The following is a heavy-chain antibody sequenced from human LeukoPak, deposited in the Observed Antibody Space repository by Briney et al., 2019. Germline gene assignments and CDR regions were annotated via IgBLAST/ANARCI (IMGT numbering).Heavy chain of an antibody. CDR2: IYTSGST. Sequence: PSETLSLTCTVSGGSISSGSYYWSWIRQPAGKGLEWIGRIYTSGSTNYNPSLKSRVTTSVDTSKNQFSLKLSSVTAADAAVYYCARDPGSGWYGVDYWGQGTLVTVSS. CDR3: ARDPGSGWYGVDY. D-gene: IGHD6-19*01. J-gene: IGHJ4*02. CDR1: GGSISSGSYY. V-gene: IGHV4-61*02.